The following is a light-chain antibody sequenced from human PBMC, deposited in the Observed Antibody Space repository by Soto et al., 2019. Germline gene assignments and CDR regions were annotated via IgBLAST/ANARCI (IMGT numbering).Light chain of an antibody. CDR1: SSDVGAYNY. CDR3: SSYTISNTLPFV. V-gene: IGLV2-14*01. Sequence: QSALTQPASVSGSPGQSITISCTGTSSDVGAYNYVSWYQHHPGKVPKLLIYEVTHRPSGVSNRFSGSKSGNTASLTISGLQAEDEADYYCSSYTISNTLPFVFGTGTKVTVL. J-gene: IGLJ1*01. CDR2: EVT.